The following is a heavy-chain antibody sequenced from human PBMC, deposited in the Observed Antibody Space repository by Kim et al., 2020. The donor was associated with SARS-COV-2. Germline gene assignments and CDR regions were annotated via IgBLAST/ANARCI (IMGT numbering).Heavy chain of an antibody. D-gene: IGHD4-17*01. CDR3: ARERDYGVGGGMDV. CDR2: IWYDGSNQ. J-gene: IGHJ6*02. CDR1: GFTFSSYG. V-gene: IGHV3-33*01. Sequence: GGSLRLSCAASGFTFSSYGMHWVRQAPGKGLEWVAVIWYDGSNQYYADSVKGRFTISRDNSKNTLYLQMNSLRAEDTAVYYCARERDYGVGGGMDVWGQGTSVSVSS.